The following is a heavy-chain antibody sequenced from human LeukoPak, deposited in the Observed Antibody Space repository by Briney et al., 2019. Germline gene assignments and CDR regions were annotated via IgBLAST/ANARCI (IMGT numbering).Heavy chain of an antibody. Sequence: PGGSLRLSCAASGFTFSSYTMHWIRQPPGKGLEWIGEINHSGSTNYNPSLKSRVTISVDTSKNQFSLKLSSVTAADTAVYYCARVGAGNDYWGQGTLVTVSS. D-gene: IGHD1-26*01. V-gene: IGHV4-34*01. CDR3: ARVGAGNDY. CDR2: INHSGST. CDR1: GFTFSSYT. J-gene: IGHJ4*02.